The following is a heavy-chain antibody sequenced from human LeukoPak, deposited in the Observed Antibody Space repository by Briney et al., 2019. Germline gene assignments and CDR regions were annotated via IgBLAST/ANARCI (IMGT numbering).Heavy chain of an antibody. CDR2: IWYDGSNK. CDR3: AKGDGVVTYFDY. CDR1: GFTFSSYG. J-gene: IGHJ4*02. V-gene: IGHV3-33*06. D-gene: IGHD4-23*01. Sequence: GGSLRLSCAASGFTFSSYGMHWVRQAPGKGREWVAVIWYDGSNKYYADSVKGRFTIFRDNSKNTLYLQMSSLRAEDTAVYYCAKGDGVVTYFDYWGQGTLVTVSS.